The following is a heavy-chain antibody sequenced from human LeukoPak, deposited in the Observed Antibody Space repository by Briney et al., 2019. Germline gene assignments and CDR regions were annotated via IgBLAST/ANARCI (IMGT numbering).Heavy chain of an antibody. J-gene: IGHJ4*02. Sequence: GGSLRLSCAPSGFTFSAYSMNWVRQAPGKGLEWVSYIGSGGSTLYYADSVKGRFTISRDNAKNSLYLQMDSLRDEDTAVYYCTRDQIYCSGGYCYFEHWGQGTLVTASS. CDR2: IGSGGSTL. CDR1: GFTFSAYS. D-gene: IGHD2-15*01. V-gene: IGHV3-48*02. CDR3: TRDQIYCSGGYCYFEH.